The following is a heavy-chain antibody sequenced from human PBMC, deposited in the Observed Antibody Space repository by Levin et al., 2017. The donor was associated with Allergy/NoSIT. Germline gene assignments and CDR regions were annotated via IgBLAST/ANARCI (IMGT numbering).Heavy chain of an antibody. CDR2: IYYSGST. CDR1: GGSISSYY. CDR3: ARHCTNGVCYPTKGGYGMDV. J-gene: IGHJ6*02. V-gene: IGHV4-59*08. Sequence: SETLSLTCTVSGGSISSYYWSWIRQPPGKGLEWIGYIYYSGSTNYNPSLKSRVTISVDTSKNQFSLKLSSVTAADTAVYYCARHCTNGVCYPTKGGYGMDVWGQGTTVTVSS. D-gene: IGHD2-8*01.